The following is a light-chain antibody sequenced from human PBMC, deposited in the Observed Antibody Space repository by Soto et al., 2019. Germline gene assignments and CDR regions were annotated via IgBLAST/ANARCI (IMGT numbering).Light chain of an antibody. V-gene: IGLV2-8*01. J-gene: IGLJ2*01. CDR3: SSYAGSDVV. CDR2: KVT. Sequence: QSVLTQPPSASGSPGQSVTISCTGTGSDVGAYNYVSWYQQHPGKVPKLIIYKVTKRPSGVPDRFSGSRSGNTASLTVSGLQGEDEADYYCSSYAGSDVVFGGGTKVTVL. CDR1: GSDVGAYNY.